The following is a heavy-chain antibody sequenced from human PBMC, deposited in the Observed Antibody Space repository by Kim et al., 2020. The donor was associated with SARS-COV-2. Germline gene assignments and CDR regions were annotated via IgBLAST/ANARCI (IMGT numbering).Heavy chain of an antibody. V-gene: IGHV1-8*01. J-gene: IGHJ2*01. CDR3: ARRHHLVAVAGLYWYFDL. D-gene: IGHD6-19*01. CDR1: GYTFTSYD. CDR2: MNPNSGNT. Sequence: ASVKVSCKASGYTFTSYDINWVRQATGQGLEWMGWMNPNSGNTGYAQKFQGRVTMTRNTSISTAYMELSSLRSEDTAVYYCARRHHLVAVAGLYWYFDLWGRGTLVTVSS.